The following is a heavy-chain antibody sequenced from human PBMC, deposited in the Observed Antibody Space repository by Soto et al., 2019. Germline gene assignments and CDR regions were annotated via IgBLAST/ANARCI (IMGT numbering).Heavy chain of an antibody. CDR3: AKGLSGNYYRGIDY. CDR2: ISGSGGNT. Sequence: GGSLRLSCAASGFTVSGNYMSWVRQAPGKGLEWVSSISGSGGNTYYADSVKGRFTISSDNSKNTLYLQMNSLRAEDTAIYFCAKGLSGNYYRGIDYWGQGTLVTVSS. V-gene: IGHV3-23*01. D-gene: IGHD1-26*01. CDR1: GFTVSGNY. J-gene: IGHJ4*02.